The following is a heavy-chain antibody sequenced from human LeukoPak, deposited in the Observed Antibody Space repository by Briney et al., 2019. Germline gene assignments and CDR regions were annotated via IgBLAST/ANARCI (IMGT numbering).Heavy chain of an antibody. CDR3: ARIVPGELCFDY. CDR1: GFTFSSYA. J-gene: IGHJ4*02. Sequence: GRSLRLSCAASGFTFSSYAMHWVRQAPGKGLEWVSSISSSSSYIYYADSVKGRFTISRDNAKNSLYLQMNSLRAEDTAVYYCARIVPGELCFDYWGQGTLVTVSS. D-gene: IGHD3-16*01. V-gene: IGHV3-21*01. CDR2: ISSSSSYI.